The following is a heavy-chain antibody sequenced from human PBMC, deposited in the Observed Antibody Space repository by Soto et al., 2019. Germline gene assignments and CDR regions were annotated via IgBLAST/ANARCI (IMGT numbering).Heavy chain of an antibody. V-gene: IGHV1-69*01. CDR3: ARGIYTKRSVVGAGEALGLYY. J-gene: IGHJ4*02. D-gene: IGHD2-15*01. CDR1: GGTFSSYA. CDR2: IIPIFGTA. Sequence: QVQLVQSGAEVKKPGSSVKVSCKASGGTFSSYAISWVRQAPGQGLEWMGGIIPIFGTANYAQKVQGRVTITADESTSTAYMELSSLRSEDTAVYYWARGIYTKRSVVGAGEALGLYYLGQGTLVTVSS.